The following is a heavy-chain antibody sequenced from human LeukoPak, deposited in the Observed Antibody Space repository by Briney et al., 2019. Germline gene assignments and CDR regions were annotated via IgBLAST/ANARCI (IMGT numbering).Heavy chain of an antibody. Sequence: ASVKVSCKASGYTFTSYDINWVRQATGQGLEWMGWMNPNSGNTGYAQKFQGRVTITRNTSISTAYMELSSLRSDDTAVYYCARDLVHHRLLATGYNWFDPWGQGTLVTVSS. CDR3: ARDLVHHRLLATGYNWFDP. V-gene: IGHV1-8*03. J-gene: IGHJ5*02. CDR2: MNPNSGNT. CDR1: GYTFTSYD. D-gene: IGHD3-9*01.